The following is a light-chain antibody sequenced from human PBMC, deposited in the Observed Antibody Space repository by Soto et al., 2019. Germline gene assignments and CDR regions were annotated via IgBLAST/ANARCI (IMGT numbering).Light chain of an antibody. Sequence: EIVLTQSPGTLSLSPGERATLSCRVSQSVSSSYLAWYQQKPGQAPRLLIYGASSRATGIPDRFSGSGSGTDFTLTISRLEPEDFAVYYCQQSVEFTFGPGTKVDIK. J-gene: IGKJ3*01. CDR1: QSVSSSY. CDR3: QQSVEFT. V-gene: IGKV3-20*01. CDR2: GAS.